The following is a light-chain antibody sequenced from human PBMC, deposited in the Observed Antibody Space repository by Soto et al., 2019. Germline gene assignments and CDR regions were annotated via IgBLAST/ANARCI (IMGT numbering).Light chain of an antibody. J-gene: IGKJ1*01. CDR2: DAS. CDR3: QQYNSYSRT. CDR1: QSISSW. V-gene: IGKV1-5*01. Sequence: DIQMTQSPSTLSASVGDRVTITGRASQSISSWLDWYQQKPGKAPKLLIYDASSLESGVPSRFSGSGSGTEFTLTISSLQPDDFATYYCQQYNSYSRTFGQGTKVDI.